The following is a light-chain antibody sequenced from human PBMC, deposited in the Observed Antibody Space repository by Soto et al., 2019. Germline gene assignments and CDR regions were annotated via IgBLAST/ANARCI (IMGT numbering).Light chain of an antibody. CDR3: SSFTTTNTYV. J-gene: IGLJ1*01. Sequence: QSALTQPASVSGSPGQSIAMSCTGTSSDVGTHNFVSWYQQHPDKAPKLIIYDVSNRPSGVSDRFFGSKSGNTASLTISGLQAEDEADYYCSSFTTTNTYVFGTGTKVTVL. V-gene: IGLV2-14*03. CDR1: SSDVGTHNF. CDR2: DVS.